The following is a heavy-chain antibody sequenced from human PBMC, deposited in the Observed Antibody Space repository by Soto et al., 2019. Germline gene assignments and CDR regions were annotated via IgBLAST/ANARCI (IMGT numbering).Heavy chain of an antibody. Sequence: GASVKVSCKASGYTFTSYYMHWVRQAPGQGLEWMGIINPSGGSTSYAQKFQGRVTMTRDTSTSTVYMELSSLRSEDTAVYYCARAKELVATITRGSEFYYYYGMDVWGQGTTVTVSS. J-gene: IGHJ6*02. D-gene: IGHD5-12*01. CDR1: GYTFTSYY. CDR2: INPSGGST. CDR3: ARAKELVATITRGSEFYYYYGMDV. V-gene: IGHV1-46*01.